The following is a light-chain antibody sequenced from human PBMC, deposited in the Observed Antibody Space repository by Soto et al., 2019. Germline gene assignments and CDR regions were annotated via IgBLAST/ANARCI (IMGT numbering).Light chain of an antibody. CDR3: GSWDSSLSAYV. Sequence: GPGQKVTISCSGSSSNIGGNSVSWYQQLPGTAPKLLIYDDNKRPSGIPDRFSGSKSGTSATLGITGFQTGDEADYYCGSWDSSLSAYVSVTGTTVTVL. CDR2: DDN. CDR1: SSNIGGNS. J-gene: IGLJ1*01. V-gene: IGLV1-51*01.